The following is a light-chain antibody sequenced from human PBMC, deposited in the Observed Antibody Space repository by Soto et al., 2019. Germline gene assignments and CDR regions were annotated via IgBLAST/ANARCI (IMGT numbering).Light chain of an antibody. Sequence: IQLTQSPSSLSASVGDRVTITCRAGQGIRSALGWYQQKPGKVPKLLIYAASTLQSGVPSRFSGSGSGTEFTLSISRLQTDDFATYYCQQYGSFSPITFGGGTKVDIK. CDR2: AAS. V-gene: IGKV1-17*01. J-gene: IGKJ4*01. CDR3: QQYGSFSPIT. CDR1: QGIRSA.